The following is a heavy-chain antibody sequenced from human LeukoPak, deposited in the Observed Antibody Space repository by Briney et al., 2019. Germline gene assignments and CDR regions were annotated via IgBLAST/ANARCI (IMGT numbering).Heavy chain of an antibody. Sequence: SETLSLTCAVYGGSFSGYYWSWIRQPPGKGLEWIGEINHSGSTNYNPSLKSRVTISVDTSKNQFSLKLSSVTAADTAVYYCARYSSSWSQYYFDYWGQGTLVTVSS. CDR2: INHSGST. J-gene: IGHJ4*02. D-gene: IGHD6-13*01. CDR3: ARYSSSWSQYYFDY. CDR1: GGSFSGYY. V-gene: IGHV4-34*01.